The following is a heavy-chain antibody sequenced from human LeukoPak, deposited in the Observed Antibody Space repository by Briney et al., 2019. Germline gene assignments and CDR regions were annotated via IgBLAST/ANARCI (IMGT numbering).Heavy chain of an antibody. J-gene: IGHJ4*02. D-gene: IGHD2-15*01. CDR3: ARDRRYCSGGSCYFDYFFDY. CDR2: ISYDGSIN. Sequence: PGGSLRLSCAASGFTFNSYAVHGVRQAPGKGLEWVAVISYDGSINFYSASVKGRFTISGDNSKNTLYLQMNSLRADDTALYFCARDRRYCSGGSCYFDYFFDYWGQGTLVTVSS. V-gene: IGHV3-30*04. CDR1: GFTFNSYA.